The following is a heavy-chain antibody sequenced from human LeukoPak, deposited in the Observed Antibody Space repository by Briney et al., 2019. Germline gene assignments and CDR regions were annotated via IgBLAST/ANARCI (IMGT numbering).Heavy chain of an antibody. CDR1: GVTISSYY. CDR2: IYHSGST. D-gene: IGHD4-23*01. CDR3: ARGTYDGNYSFDI. V-gene: IGHV4-59*01. J-gene: IGHJ3*02. Sequence: SETLSLTCTVSGVTISSYYRSWIRQPPGKGLEWIAHIYHSGSTNYNPSLKSRVNISVDTSKKQFSLKLTSVTAADTAVYFCARGTYDGNYSFDIWGQGTLVTVSS.